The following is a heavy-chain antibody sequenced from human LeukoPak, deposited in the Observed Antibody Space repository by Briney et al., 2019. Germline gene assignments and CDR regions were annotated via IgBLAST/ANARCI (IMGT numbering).Heavy chain of an antibody. V-gene: IGHV4-59*11. CDR3: ARAGGYSSSWYGLRNAFDI. Sequence: SETLSLTCTVSGGSISSHYWSWIRQPPGKGLEWIGYIYYSGSTNYNPSLESRVTISVDTSKNQFSLKLSSVTAADTAVYYCARAGGYSSSWYGLRNAFDIWGQGTMVTVSS. CDR1: GGSISSHY. D-gene: IGHD6-13*01. CDR2: IYYSGST. J-gene: IGHJ3*02.